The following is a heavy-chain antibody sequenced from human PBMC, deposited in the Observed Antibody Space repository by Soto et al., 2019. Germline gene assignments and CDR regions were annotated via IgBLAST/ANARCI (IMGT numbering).Heavy chain of an antibody. CDR3: NYLIVVVPAANSPSFDY. CDR1: GFTFSSDS. J-gene: IGHJ4*02. D-gene: IGHD2-2*01. Sequence: GGSLRLCCAASGFTFSSDSMSWFRQAPGKGLGWVGFIRSKAYGGTTEYAASVKGRFTISRDDSKSIAYLQMNSLKTEDTAVYYCNYLIVVVPAANSPSFDYWGQGTLVTVSS. V-gene: IGHV3-49*03. CDR2: IRSKAYGGTT.